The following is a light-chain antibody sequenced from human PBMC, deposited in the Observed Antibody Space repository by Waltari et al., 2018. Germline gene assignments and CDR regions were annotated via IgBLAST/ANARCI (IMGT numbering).Light chain of an antibody. J-gene: IGLJ2*01. CDR3: AAWDDSLNGHVV. CDR1: SSNIGRNT. CDR2: SNN. V-gene: IGLV1-44*01. Sequence: QSVLTQPPSASGTPGQRVTISCSGSSSNIGRNTVNWYQQLPGTAPKLLPYSNNQRPPVAPDRFSGSKSGTSASLAISGLQSEDEADYYCAAWDDSLNGHVVFGGGTKLTVL.